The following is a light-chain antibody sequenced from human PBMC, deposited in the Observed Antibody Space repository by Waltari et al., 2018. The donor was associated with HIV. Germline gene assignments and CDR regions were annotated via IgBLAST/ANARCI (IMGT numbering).Light chain of an antibody. Sequence: SYELTQPPSVSVSPGQTAGITCSGDALPKQYAYWYQQKPGQAPVLVIYKDNERPSGIPERFSGSSSGTTVTLTISGVQAEDEADYYCQSADSSGTYVFGTGTKVTVL. CDR3: QSADSSGTYV. V-gene: IGLV3-25*03. CDR2: KDN. CDR1: ALPKQY. J-gene: IGLJ1*01.